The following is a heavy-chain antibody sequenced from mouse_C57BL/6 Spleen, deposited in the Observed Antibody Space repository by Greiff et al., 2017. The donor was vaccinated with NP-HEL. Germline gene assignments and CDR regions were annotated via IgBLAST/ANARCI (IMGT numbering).Heavy chain of an antibody. D-gene: IGHD1-1*01. CDR3: ARSGYYGSSPFDY. CDR1: GYTFTGYW. V-gene: IGHV1-9*01. Sequence: VKLQESGAYLLQPGASVKLSCKATGYTFTGYWIEWVKQRPGHARAWIGEILPGSGSTNYNEKFKGKATFTADTSSNTAYMQLSSLTTEDSAIYYCARSGYYGSSPFDYWGQGTTLTVSS. CDR2: ILPGSGST. J-gene: IGHJ2*01.